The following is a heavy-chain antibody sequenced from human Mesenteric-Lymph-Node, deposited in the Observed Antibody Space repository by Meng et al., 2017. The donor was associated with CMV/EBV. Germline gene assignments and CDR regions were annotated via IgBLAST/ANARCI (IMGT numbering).Heavy chain of an antibody. D-gene: IGHD3-3*01. CDR1: GFIFNSYE. Sequence: GESLKISCAASGFIFNSYEMNWVRQAPGKGLEWIAYISSSGGIMNYADSVQGRFTISRDNTKNSLYLQMNSLRAEDTAVYYCARGDSRIFGVVMEAFDIWGQGTMVTVSS. CDR2: ISSSGGIM. CDR3: ARGDSRIFGVVMEAFDI. V-gene: IGHV3-48*03. J-gene: IGHJ3*02.